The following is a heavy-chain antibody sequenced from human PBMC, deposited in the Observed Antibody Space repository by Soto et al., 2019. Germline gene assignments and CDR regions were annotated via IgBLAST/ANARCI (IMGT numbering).Heavy chain of an antibody. CDR1: GFTFSSYA. J-gene: IGHJ4*02. V-gene: IGHV3-30-3*01. Sequence: QVQLVESGGGVVQPGRSLRLSCAASGFTFSSYAMHWVRQAPGKGLEWVAVISYDGSNKYYADSVKVRFTISRDNSKNTLYLQMNSLRAEDTAVYYCASTEGYWGQGTLVTVSS. CDR2: ISYDGSNK. CDR3: ASTEGY.